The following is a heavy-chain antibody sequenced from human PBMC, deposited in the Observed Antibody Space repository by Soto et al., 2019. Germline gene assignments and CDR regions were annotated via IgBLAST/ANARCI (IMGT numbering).Heavy chain of an antibody. CDR2: TNWNSASI. J-gene: IGHJ1*01. CDR1: AFTFDDYA. D-gene: IGHD6-13*01. Sequence: SLRLSCAASAFTFDDYAMHWVRQVPGKGLAWVSGTNWNSASIGYGDSLKGRFAISRDNAKNSLHLQMNSLSAEDTAFYYCVNGESISCYRGRFRHWGQGCLGAVSS. V-gene: IGHV3-9*01. CDR3: VNGESISCYRGRFRH.